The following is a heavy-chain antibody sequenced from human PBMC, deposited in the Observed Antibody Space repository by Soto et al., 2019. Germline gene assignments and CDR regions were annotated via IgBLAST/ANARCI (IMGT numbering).Heavy chain of an antibody. CDR2: IYYNGDT. J-gene: IGHJ3*01. CDR1: GGSISSSSYN. Sequence: QLQLQESGPGLLKPSETLSLTCSVSGGSISSSSYNWDWIRQPPGKGLEWIGTIYYNGDTDYNPSLKRRATISVDASDYQFSLKLSSVTAADTSIYYCARFSGNAFDLWGHGTMVTVSP. CDR3: ARFSGNAFDL. V-gene: IGHV4-39*01.